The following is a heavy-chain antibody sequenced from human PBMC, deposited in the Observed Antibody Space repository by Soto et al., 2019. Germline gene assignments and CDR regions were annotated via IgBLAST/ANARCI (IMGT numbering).Heavy chain of an antibody. Sequence: GASVKVSCKASGGTFSSYAISCVRQAPGQGLEWMGGTIPIFGTANYAQKFQGRVTITADESTSTAYMELSSLRPEDTGVYYCANAVGANWFDPWGQGTLVTVSS. D-gene: IGHD1-26*01. CDR1: GGTFSSYA. V-gene: IGHV1-69*13. CDR2: TIPIFGTA. J-gene: IGHJ5*02. CDR3: ANAVGANWFDP.